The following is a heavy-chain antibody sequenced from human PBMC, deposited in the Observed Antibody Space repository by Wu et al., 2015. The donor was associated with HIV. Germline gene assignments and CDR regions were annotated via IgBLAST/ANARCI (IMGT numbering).Heavy chain of an antibody. J-gene: IGHJ4*02. V-gene: IGHV1-69*05. CDR2: IIPIFGTA. CDR1: GDTFSNYT. Sequence: QVQLVQSGAEVKKPGSSVKVSCKASGDTFSNYTITWVRQAPGQGLEWMGGIIPIFGTANYAQKFQDRVSITTDESTSTAYMELSSLRSEDTALYYCARGGLRSGWATDDWGQGTLVTVSS. CDR3: ARGGLRSGWATDD. D-gene: IGHD3-22*01.